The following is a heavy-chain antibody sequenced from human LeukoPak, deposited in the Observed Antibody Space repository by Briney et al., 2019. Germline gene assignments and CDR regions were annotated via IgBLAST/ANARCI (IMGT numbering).Heavy chain of an antibody. CDR2: INSDGSST. CDR3: ARDSGYEDY. D-gene: IGHD5-12*01. CDR1: GFTFSSYW. J-gene: IGHJ4*02. V-gene: IGHV3-74*01. Sequence: GGSLRLSCAASGFTFSSYWMHWVRQAPGKGLVWVSRINSDGSSTSYADSVKGRFTISRDNAKHSLFLQMNSLRDEDTAVYYCARDSGYEDYWGQGTLVTVSS.